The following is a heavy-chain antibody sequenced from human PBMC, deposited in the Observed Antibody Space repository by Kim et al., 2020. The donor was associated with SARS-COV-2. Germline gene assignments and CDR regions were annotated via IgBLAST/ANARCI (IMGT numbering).Heavy chain of an antibody. V-gene: IGHV3-53*01. CDR2: T. J-gene: IGHJ4*02. Sequence: TYSPDPVKGRFTISMYNSKNPLYLQLNSLRAEDPAVYYCAGGYINPCQLDFWGQGTLVTVSS. D-gene: IGHD6-13*01. CDR3: AGGYINPCQLDF.